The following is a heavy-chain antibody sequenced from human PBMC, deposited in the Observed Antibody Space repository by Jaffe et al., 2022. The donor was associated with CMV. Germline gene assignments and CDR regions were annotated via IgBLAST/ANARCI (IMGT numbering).Heavy chain of an antibody. D-gene: IGHD2-21*02. CDR1: GFTFSSYG. J-gene: IGHJ4*02. Sequence: QVQLVESGGGVVQPGRSLRLSCAASGFTFSSYGMHWVRQAPGKGLEWVAVISYDGSNKYYADSVKGRFTISRDNSKNTLYLQMNSLRAEDTAVYYCAKDVDGGNSARLDYWGQGTLVTVSS. CDR3: AKDVDGGNSARLDY. CDR2: ISYDGSNK. V-gene: IGHV3-30*18.